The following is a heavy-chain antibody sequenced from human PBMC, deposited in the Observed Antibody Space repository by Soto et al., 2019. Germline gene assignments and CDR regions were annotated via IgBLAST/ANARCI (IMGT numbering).Heavy chain of an antibody. D-gene: IGHD3-9*01. Sequence: GGSLRLSCAASGFTFSSYSMNWVRQAPGKGLEWVSSISSSSSYIYYADSVKGRFTISRDNAKNSLYLQMNSLRAEDTAVYYCARPRPDYDILTGSRGAFDIWGQGTMVTVSS. J-gene: IGHJ3*02. CDR2: ISSSSSYI. V-gene: IGHV3-21*01. CDR3: ARPRPDYDILTGSRGAFDI. CDR1: GFTFSSYS.